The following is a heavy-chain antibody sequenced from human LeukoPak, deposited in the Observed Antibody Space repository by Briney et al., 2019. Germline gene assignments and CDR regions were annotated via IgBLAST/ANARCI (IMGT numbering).Heavy chain of an antibody. J-gene: IGHJ5*02. CDR1: GGSFSGYY. V-gene: IGHV4-34*01. D-gene: IGHD4-23*01. CDR3: ARAGLAGCHSRTQYNWFDP. Sequence: SETLSLTCAVYGGSFSGYYWSWIRQPPGKGLEWIGEINHSGSTNYNPSLKSRVTISVDTSKNQFSLKLSSVTAADTAVYYCARAGLAGCHSRTQYNWFDPWGQGTLVTVSS. CDR2: INHSGST.